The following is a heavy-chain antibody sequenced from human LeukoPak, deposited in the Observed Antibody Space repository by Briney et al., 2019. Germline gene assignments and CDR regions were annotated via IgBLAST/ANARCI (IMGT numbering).Heavy chain of an antibody. CDR1: GGTFSSYA. Sequence: ASVKVSCKASGGTFSSYAISWVRQAPGQGLEWMGGIIPIFGTANYAQKFQGRVTITADESTSTAYMELSSLRSEDTAVYYCARSRDYYDSSGYESDYWGQGTLVTVSS. CDR3: ARSRDYYDSSGYESDY. CDR2: IIPIFGTA. J-gene: IGHJ4*02. V-gene: IGHV1-69*13. D-gene: IGHD3-22*01.